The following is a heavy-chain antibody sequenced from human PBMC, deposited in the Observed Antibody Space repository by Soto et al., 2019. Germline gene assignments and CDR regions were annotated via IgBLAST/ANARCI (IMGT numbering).Heavy chain of an antibody. Sequence: PETLCLTCAVSGGSISSSNWWSWVRQPPGKGLEWIGEIYHSGSTNYNPSLKSRVTISVDKYKNQFSLKLSSVTAADTAVYYCARAPNTYGPGAFHPWGQGTIVTVS. D-gene: IGHD5-18*01. CDR3: ARAPNTYGPGAFHP. CDR1: GGSISSSNW. J-gene: IGHJ5*02. V-gene: IGHV4-4*03. CDR2: IYHSGST.